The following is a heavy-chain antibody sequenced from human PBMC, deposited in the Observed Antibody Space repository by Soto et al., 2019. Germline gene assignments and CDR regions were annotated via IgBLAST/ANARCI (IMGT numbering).Heavy chain of an antibody. CDR3: ARESGSGSYYTNYNWFDP. CDR1: GCTFTGYY. V-gene: IGHV1-2*02. J-gene: IGHJ5*02. D-gene: IGHD3-10*01. Sequence: ASVKVSCKASGCTFTGYYMHWVRQAPGQGLEWMGWINPNSGGTNYAQKFQGRVTMTRDTSISTAYMELSRLRSDDTAVYYCARESGSGSYYTNYNWFDPWGQGTLVTVSS. CDR2: INPNSGGT.